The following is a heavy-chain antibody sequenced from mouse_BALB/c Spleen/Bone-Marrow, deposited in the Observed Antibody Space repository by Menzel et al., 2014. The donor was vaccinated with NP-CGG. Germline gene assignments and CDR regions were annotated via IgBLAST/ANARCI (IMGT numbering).Heavy chain of an antibody. CDR3: EREYEYDH. CDR2: INSNGGST. V-gene: IGHV5-6-3*01. Sequence: EVKLMESGGGLVQPGGSLKLSCAASGFTFSSYGMSWVRQTPDKRLELVATINSNGGSTYYPDSVKGRFTISRDNAKNPLSLQMSSVKSEDTAMYHCEREYEYDHWGRRTPLTVSS. CDR1: GFTFSSYG. D-gene: IGHD2-4*01. J-gene: IGHJ2*01.